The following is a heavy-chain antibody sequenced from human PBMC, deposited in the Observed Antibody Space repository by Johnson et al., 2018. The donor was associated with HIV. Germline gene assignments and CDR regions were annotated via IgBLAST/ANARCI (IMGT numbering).Heavy chain of an antibody. CDR3: ATLEYSSSPGGYGAFDI. Sequence: QMLLVESGGGLVQPGRSLRLSCEASGFTFSSYGMHWVRQAPGKGLEWVAVIWYVGSNKYYSDSVKGRFNISSDNSKNTLYLQMNSLRAEDTAVYYCATLEYSSSPGGYGAFDIWGQGTMVTVSS. J-gene: IGHJ3*02. CDR2: IWYVGSNK. V-gene: IGHV3-33*01. CDR1: GFTFSSYG. D-gene: IGHD6-6*01.